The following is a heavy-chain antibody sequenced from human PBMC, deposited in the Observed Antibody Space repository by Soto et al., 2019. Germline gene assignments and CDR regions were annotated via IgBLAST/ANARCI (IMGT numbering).Heavy chain of an antibody. Sequence: EVQLVESGGGLVQPGRSLRLSCAASGFTFDDYAMQWVRQAPGKGLEWVSGISWNSGSIGYADSVKGRFTISRDNAKNSLYLQMNSLRAEDTALYYCAKDMGARDGYGYYYYGMDVWGQGTTVTVSS. CDR2: ISWNSGSI. J-gene: IGHJ6*02. CDR3: AKDMGARDGYGYYYYGMDV. CDR1: GFTFDDYA. D-gene: IGHD5-12*01. V-gene: IGHV3-9*01.